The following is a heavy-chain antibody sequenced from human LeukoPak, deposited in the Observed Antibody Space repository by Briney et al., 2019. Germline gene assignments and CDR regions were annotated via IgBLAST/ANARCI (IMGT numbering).Heavy chain of an antibody. J-gene: IGHJ4*02. V-gene: IGHV3-23*01. D-gene: IGHD6-13*01. CDR1: GFNFYIYA. Sequence: GGSLRLSCVASGFNFYIYAMSWVRQAPGKGPEWVSSISGGGGSTYYADSVKGRFTISRDNSKNTLSLQMNSLRAEDTAVYYCAKDPIVAASIDWGQGTQVTDSS. CDR2: ISGGGGST. CDR3: AKDPIVAASID.